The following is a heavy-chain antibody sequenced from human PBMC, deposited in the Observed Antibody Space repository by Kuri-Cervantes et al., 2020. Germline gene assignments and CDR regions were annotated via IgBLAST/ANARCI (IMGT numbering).Heavy chain of an antibody. J-gene: IGHJ4*02. CDR1: GFTFSSYS. CDR2: ISSSSSYI. V-gene: IGHV3-21*01. CDR3: ARPGPLRYFD. D-gene: IGHD3-9*01. Sequence: GESLKISCAASGFTFSSYSMNWVRQASGKGLEWVSSISSSSSYIYYADSVKGRFTISRDNAKNSLYLQMNSLRAEDTAVYYCARPGPLRYFDWGQGTLVTVSS.